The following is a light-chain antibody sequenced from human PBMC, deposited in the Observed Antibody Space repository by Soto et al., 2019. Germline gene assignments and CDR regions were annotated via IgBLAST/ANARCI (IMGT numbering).Light chain of an antibody. V-gene: IGLV2-11*01. J-gene: IGLJ1*01. Sequence: QSALTQPRSVSGSPGQSVTISCTGTSSDVGGYNYVSWYQQHPGKAPKLMIYDVSKRPSGVPDRFSGSKSGNAASLTISGLQAEDEADYYCGSYASSTYVFGTGTKLTVL. CDR2: DVS. CDR1: SSDVGGYNY. CDR3: GSYASSTYV.